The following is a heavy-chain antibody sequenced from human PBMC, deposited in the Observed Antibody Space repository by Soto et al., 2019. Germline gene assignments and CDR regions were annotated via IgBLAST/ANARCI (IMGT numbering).Heavy chain of an antibody. CDR1: GGSFSGYY. V-gene: IGHV4-34*01. CDR2: INHSGRT. CDR3: AREKITGLFDY. D-gene: IGHD2-8*02. J-gene: IGHJ4*02. Sequence: QVQLQQWGAGLLKPSETLSLTCAVYGGSFSGYYWTWIRQPPGTGLEWIGEINHSGRTNYNPSLKSRVTISVDTSKTQFSLKLTSVTAADTVVYYCAREKITGLFDYWGQGTLVTVSS.